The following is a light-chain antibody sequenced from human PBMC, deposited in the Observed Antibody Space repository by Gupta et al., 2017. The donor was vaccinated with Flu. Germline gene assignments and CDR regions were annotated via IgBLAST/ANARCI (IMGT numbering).Light chain of an antibody. J-gene: IGKJ1*01. V-gene: IGKV1-39*01. CDR3: QQSDSTPQT. Sequence: PSSLSASVGDRVTITCRASQSISSYLNWYQQKPGKAPKLLIYAASRVQSGVPSRFSGSGSGTDFTLTISRLQPEDSATYYCQQSDSTPQTFGQGTKVEIK. CDR1: QSISSY. CDR2: AAS.